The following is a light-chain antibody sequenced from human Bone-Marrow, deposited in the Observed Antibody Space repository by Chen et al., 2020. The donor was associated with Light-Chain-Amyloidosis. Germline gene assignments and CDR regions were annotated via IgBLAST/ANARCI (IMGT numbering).Light chain of an antibody. CDR2: DDS. CDR3: QVWDRSSDRPV. Sequence: SYVLTQPSSVSVAPGQTATIACGGNNIGSTSVHWYQQTPGQAALLVVYDDSARPSGIPERLSGSNSRNTATLTISRVEAGDEADYYCQVWDRSSDRPVFGGGTKLTVL. J-gene: IGLJ3*02. CDR1: NIGSTS. V-gene: IGLV3-21*02.